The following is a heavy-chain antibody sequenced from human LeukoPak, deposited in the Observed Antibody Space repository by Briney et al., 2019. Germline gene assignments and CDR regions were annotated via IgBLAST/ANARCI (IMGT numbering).Heavy chain of an antibody. Sequence: NTSETLSLTCTVSGGSISSGGYYWSWIRQPPGKGLEWIGYIYHSGSTYYIPSLKSRVTISVDRSKNQFSLKLSSVTAADTAVYYCARYYNYANYWGQGTLVTVSS. J-gene: IGHJ4*02. V-gene: IGHV4-30-2*01. CDR1: GGSISSGGYY. D-gene: IGHD3-10*01. CDR3: ARYYNYANY. CDR2: IYHSGST.